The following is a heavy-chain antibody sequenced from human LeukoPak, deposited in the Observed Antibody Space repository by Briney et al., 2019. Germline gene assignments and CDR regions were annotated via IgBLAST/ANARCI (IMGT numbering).Heavy chain of an antibody. CDR1: GFTFSSYA. D-gene: IGHD3-10*01. Sequence: TGGSLRLSCAASGFTFSSYAMSWVRQAPGKGLEWVSAISGSGGSTYYADSVKGRFTISRDNSKNTLYLQMNSLRAEDTAVYYCAKYGVHYYGSGSPTAHYYYGMDVWGQGTTVTVSS. J-gene: IGHJ6*02. CDR3: AKYGVHYYGSGSPTAHYYYGMDV. V-gene: IGHV3-23*01. CDR2: ISGSGGST.